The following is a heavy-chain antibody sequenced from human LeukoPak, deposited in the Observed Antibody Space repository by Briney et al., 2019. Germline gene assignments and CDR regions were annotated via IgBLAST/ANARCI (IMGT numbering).Heavy chain of an antibody. CDR1: GFTFSNYA. Sequence: GGSLRLSCAASGFTFSNYALTWVRQAPGRGLEWVSSICGAGTYYADSVKGRFSISTDNYKNTLYLQMSSLRAEDTAVYYCARDPNGNYVGAFDFQRWGQGTLVTVSS. V-gene: IGHV3-23*01. J-gene: IGHJ1*01. CDR3: ARDPNGNYVGAFDFQR. D-gene: IGHD4-17*01. CDR2: ICGAGT.